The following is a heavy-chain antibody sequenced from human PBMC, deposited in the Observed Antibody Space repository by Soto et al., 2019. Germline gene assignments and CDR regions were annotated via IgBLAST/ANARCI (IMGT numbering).Heavy chain of an antibody. J-gene: IGHJ4*02. Sequence: GGSLRLSCAASGFTFDDYAMHWVRQAPGKGLEWVSGISWNSGSIGYADSVKGRFTISRDNAKNSLYLQMNSLRAEDTALYYCAKSPGYYGDYLFAYFDYWGQGTLVTVSS. CDR1: GFTFDDYA. CDR2: ISWNSGSI. V-gene: IGHV3-9*01. D-gene: IGHD4-17*01. CDR3: AKSPGYYGDYLFAYFDY.